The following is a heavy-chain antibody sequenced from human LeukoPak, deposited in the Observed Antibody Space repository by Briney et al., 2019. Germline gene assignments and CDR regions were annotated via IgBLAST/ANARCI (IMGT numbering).Heavy chain of an antibody. CDR3: ARLYYDSSGYSLRAEYFQH. J-gene: IGHJ1*01. D-gene: IGHD3-22*01. CDR1: GGTFGSYA. Sequence: SVKVSCKASGGTFGSYAISWVRQAPGQGLEWMGGIIPIFGTANYAQKFQGRVTITADESASTAYMELSSLRSEDTAVCYCARLYYDSSGYSLRAEYFQHWGQGTLVTVSS. CDR2: IIPIFGTA. V-gene: IGHV1-69*13.